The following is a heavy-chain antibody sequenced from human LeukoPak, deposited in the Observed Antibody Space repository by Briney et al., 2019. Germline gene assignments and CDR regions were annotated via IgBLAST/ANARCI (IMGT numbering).Heavy chain of an antibody. CDR2: INPNSGGT. CDR3: ARERVEWEQPYYFDY. CDR1: GYTFTGYY. V-gene: IGHV1-2*02. J-gene: IGHJ4*02. D-gene: IGHD1-26*01. Sequence: GASVKVSCKASGYTFTGYYMHWVRQAPGQGLEWMGWINPNSGGTNYAQKFQGRVTMTRDTSISTAYMELSRLRSDDTAVYYCARERVEWEQPYYFDYWGQGTLVTVSS.